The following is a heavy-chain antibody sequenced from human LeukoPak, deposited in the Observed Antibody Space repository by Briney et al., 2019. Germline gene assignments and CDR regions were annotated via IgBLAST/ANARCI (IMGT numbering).Heavy chain of an antibody. CDR3: ARDHYEEFGVAEFDY. CDR2: ISAYNGNT. D-gene: IGHD3-3*01. J-gene: IGHJ4*02. V-gene: IGHV1-18*01. CDR1: GYTFTSYG. Sequence: GASVKVSCKASGYTFTSYGISWVRQAPGQGLEWMGWISAYNGNTNYAQKLQGRVTMTTDTSTSTAYMELRSLRSDDTAVYYCARDHYEEFGVAEFDYWGQGTLVTVSS.